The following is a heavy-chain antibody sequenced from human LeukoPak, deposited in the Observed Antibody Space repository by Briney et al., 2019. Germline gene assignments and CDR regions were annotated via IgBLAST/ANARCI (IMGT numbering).Heavy chain of an antibody. J-gene: IGHJ6*03. CDR3: ARGVLTIFGVAKLLGMDV. V-gene: IGHV1-2*02. CDR2: INPNSGGT. CDR1: GYTFTGYY. D-gene: IGHD3-3*01. Sequence: GASVKVSCKASGYTFTGYYMHWVRQAPGQGLEWMGWINPNSGGTNYAQKFQGRVTMTRDTSISTAYMELSRLRSDDTAVYYCARGVLTIFGVAKLLGMDVWGKGTTVTVSS.